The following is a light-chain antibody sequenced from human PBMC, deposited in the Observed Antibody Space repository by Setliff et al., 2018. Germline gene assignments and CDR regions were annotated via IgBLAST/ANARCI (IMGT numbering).Light chain of an antibody. V-gene: IGLV2-14*01. CDR3: SSYTGSNSQV. Sequence: QSALTQPPSVSAAPGQKVTISCSGSSSNIGNNYVSWYQQHPGKAPKLMIYDVGKRPSGVSNRFSGSKSGNTASLTISGLQAEDEADYYCSSYTGSNSQVFGTGTKVTVL. CDR2: DVG. J-gene: IGLJ1*01. CDR1: SSNIGNNY.